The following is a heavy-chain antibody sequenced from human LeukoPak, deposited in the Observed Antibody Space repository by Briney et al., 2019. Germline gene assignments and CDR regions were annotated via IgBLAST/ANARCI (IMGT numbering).Heavy chain of an antibody. CDR3: ARVGSSTSWIRARSWFDP. D-gene: IGHD2-2*01. CDR2: ISAYNGNT. Sequence: ASVKVSCKASGYTFTSYGISWVRQAPGQGLEWMGWISAYNGNTNYAQKLQGRVTMTTDTSTSTAYMELRSLRSDDTAVYYCARVGSSTSWIRARSWFDPWGQGTLVTVSS. V-gene: IGHV1-18*01. J-gene: IGHJ5*02. CDR1: GYTFTSYG.